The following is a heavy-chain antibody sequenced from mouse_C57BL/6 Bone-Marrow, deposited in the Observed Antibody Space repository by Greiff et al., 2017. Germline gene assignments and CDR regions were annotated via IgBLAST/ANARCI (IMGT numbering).Heavy chain of an antibody. J-gene: IGHJ1*03. CDR2: IYPRDGST. CDR1: GYTFTGYD. CDR3: ARDYGSSYWYFDV. Sequence: VQLQESGPELVKPGASVKLSCKASGYTFTGYDINWVKQRPGQGLEWIGWIYPRDGSTRYNEKFKGKATLTVDTSSSTAYMERHSLTSEDSAVYFCARDYGSSYWYFDVWGTGTTVTVSS. V-gene: IGHV1-85*01. D-gene: IGHD1-1*01.